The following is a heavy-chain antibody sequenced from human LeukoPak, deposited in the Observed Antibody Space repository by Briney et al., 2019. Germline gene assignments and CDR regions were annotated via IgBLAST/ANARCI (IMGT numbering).Heavy chain of an antibody. D-gene: IGHD6-19*01. V-gene: IGHV1-2*02. CDR3: ARPSDSGWYPPHFDY. Sequence: ASVKVSCKASGHTFTGYYMHWVRQAPGQGLEWMGWINPNSGGTNYAQKFQGRVTMTRDTSISTAYMELSRLRSDDTAVYYCARPSDSGWYPPHFDYWGQGTLVTVSS. J-gene: IGHJ4*02. CDR1: GHTFTGYY. CDR2: INPNSGGT.